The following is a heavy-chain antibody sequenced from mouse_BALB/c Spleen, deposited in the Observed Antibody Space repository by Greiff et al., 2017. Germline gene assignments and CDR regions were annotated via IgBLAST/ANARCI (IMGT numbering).Heavy chain of an antibody. Sequence: EVKVEESGGGLVQPGGSMKLSCVASGFTFSNYWMNWVRQSPEKGLEWVAEIRLKSNNYATHYAESVKGRFTISRDDSKSSVYLQMNNLRAEDTGIYYCTRQATMIPFDYWGQGTTLTVSS. D-gene: IGHD2-4*01. CDR1: GFTFSNYW. V-gene: IGHV6-6*02. J-gene: IGHJ2*01. CDR3: TRQATMIPFDY. CDR2: IRLKSNNYAT.